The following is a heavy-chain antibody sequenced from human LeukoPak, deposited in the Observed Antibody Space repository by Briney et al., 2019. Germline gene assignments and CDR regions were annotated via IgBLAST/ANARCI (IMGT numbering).Heavy chain of an antibody. CDR2: IYTSGST. CDR1: GGSIITSYY. D-gene: IGHD2-2*01. CDR3: ARVVAVVPAAIKKDEYFDY. V-gene: IGHV4-4*07. J-gene: IGHJ4*02. Sequence: SETLSLTCTVSGGSIITSYYWSWIRQPAGKGLEYIGRIYTSGSTSYNPSLKSRVTISVDTSKNQFSLKLSSVTAADTAVYYCARVVAVVPAAIKKDEYFDYWGQGTLVTVSS.